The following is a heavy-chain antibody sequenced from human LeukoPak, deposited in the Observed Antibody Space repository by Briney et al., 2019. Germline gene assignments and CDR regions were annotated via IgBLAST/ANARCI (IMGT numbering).Heavy chain of an antibody. CDR1: GYTFTDYY. Sequence: GASVKVSCKASGYTFTDYYLHWVRPAPGQGLEWMGWINPNSGGTNYAQKFQGRVTMTRDTSISTAYMELSRLRSDDTAVYYCARDQPDYYYDSSGYYSDWFDPWGQGTLVTVSS. D-gene: IGHD3-22*01. CDR2: INPNSGGT. CDR3: ARDQPDYYYDSSGYYSDWFDP. J-gene: IGHJ5*02. V-gene: IGHV1-2*02.